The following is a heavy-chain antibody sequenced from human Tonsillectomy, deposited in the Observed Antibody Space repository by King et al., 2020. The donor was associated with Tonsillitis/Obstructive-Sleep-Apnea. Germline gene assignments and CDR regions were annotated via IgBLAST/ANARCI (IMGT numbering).Heavy chain of an antibody. CDR1: GGSISSYY. V-gene: IGHV4-59*08. CDR3: ARVYYDILTGYPYYYYMDV. D-gene: IGHD3-9*01. CDR2: IYYSGST. Sequence: QLQESGPGLVEPSETLSLTCTVSGGSISSYYWSWIRQPPGKGLEWIGYIYYSGSTNYNPSHRRRVTISVDTSKNQFSLKLSSVTATDTAVYYCARVYYDILTGYPYYYYMDVWGKGTTVTVSS. J-gene: IGHJ6*03.